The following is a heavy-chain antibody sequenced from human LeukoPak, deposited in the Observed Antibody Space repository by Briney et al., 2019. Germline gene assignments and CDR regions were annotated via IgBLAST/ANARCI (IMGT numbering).Heavy chain of an antibody. CDR3: AREYHYDSSGQYDAFDI. CDR1: GGSISSYY. D-gene: IGHD3-22*01. CDR2: IYYSGST. V-gene: IGHV4-59*12. Sequence: SETLSLTCTVSGGSISSYYWSWIRQPPGKGLEWIGYIYYSGSTNYNPSLKSRVTISVDTSKNQFSLKLSSVTAADTAVYFCAREYHYDSSGQYDAFDIWGQGTMVTVSS. J-gene: IGHJ3*02.